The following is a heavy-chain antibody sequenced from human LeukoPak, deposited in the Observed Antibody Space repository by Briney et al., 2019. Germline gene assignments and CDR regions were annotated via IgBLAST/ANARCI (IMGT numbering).Heavy chain of an antibody. Sequence: SETLSLTCTVSGGSISSSSYFWGWIRQPPGKGLEWIGSIFYSGSTYYNPSLNSRVTISIDTSKNQFSLRLSSVTAADTAVYYCARGFSGGYFRLNYWGQGTLVTVSS. V-gene: IGHV4-39*07. J-gene: IGHJ4*02. CDR1: GGSISSSSYF. D-gene: IGHD1-26*01. CDR2: IFYSGST. CDR3: ARGFSGGYFRLNY.